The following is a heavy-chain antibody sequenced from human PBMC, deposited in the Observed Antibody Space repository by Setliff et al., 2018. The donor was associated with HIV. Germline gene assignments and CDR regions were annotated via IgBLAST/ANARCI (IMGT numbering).Heavy chain of an antibody. Sequence: PGESLKISCKGSGYSFTNYWTAWSRQMPGKGLEWMGIIYPGDSDTRYSPSFQGQVTISADKSINTAYLQWSSLKASDTAMYYCARHGQYGSGSYYNRPFDFWGQGTLVTSPQ. V-gene: IGHV5-51*01. CDR3: ARHGQYGSGSYYNRPFDF. CDR1: GYSFTNYW. D-gene: IGHD3-10*01. J-gene: IGHJ4*02. CDR2: IYPGDSDT.